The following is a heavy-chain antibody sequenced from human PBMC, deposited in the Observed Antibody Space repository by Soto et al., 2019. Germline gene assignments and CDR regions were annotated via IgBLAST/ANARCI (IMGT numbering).Heavy chain of an antibody. D-gene: IGHD6-6*01. J-gene: IGHJ4*02. CDR3: ARVISAEYSSSSVQFDY. CDR1: GFTFSSYS. V-gene: IGHV3-21*01. CDR2: ISSSSSYI. Sequence: GGSLRLSCAASGFTFSSYSMNWVRQAPGKGLEWVSSISSSSSYIYYADSVKGRFTISRDNAKNSLYLQMNSLRAEDTAVYYCARVISAEYSSSSVQFDYWGQGTLVTVSS.